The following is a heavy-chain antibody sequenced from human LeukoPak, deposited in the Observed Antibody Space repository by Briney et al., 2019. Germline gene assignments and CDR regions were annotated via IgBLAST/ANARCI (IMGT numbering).Heavy chain of an antibody. D-gene: IGHD2-15*01. CDR1: GLSFSNYA. V-gene: IGHV3-23*01. CDR3: AEAPGYCSXFXXXFD. Sequence: PGGSLRLSCAVSGLSFSNYAMSWVRQAPGKGLEWISAISGSGVNTYYADSVKGRFIISRDNSENTLYLYMSSLRAEDTAVYYCAEAPGYCSXFXXXFD. J-gene: IGHJ2*01. CDR2: ISGSGVNT.